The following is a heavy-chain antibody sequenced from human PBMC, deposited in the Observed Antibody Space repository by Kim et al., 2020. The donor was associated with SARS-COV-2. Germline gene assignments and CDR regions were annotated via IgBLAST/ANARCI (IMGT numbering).Heavy chain of an antibody. D-gene: IGHD3-22*01. CDR3: ARDQYYYDNSGFYTFDY. CDR1: GYTFSSFG. CDR2: ISAYNGNT. V-gene: IGHV1-18*01. J-gene: IGHJ4*01. Sequence: ASVKVSCKASGYTFSSFGISWVRQAPGQGLEWMGWISAYNGNTKYPQEFQGRVTMTTDTSTSTAYMELRSLRSDDTAVYYCARDQYYYDNSGFYTFDYWGHGTLVTVSS.